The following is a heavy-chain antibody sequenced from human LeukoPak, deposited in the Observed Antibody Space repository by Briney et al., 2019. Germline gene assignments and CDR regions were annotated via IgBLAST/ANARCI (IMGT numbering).Heavy chain of an antibody. V-gene: IGHV3-30*01. CDR2: ISYDGSNK. D-gene: IGHD3-10*01. CDR3: ARDTSVLLWFGEFDY. J-gene: IGHJ4*02. CDR1: GFTLSSYA. Sequence: PPGGSLRLSCAASGFTLSSYAMHWVRQAPGKGLEWVAVISYDGSNKYYADSVKGRFTISRDNSKNTLYLQMNSLRAEDTAVYYCARDTSVLLWFGEFDYWGQGTLVTVSS.